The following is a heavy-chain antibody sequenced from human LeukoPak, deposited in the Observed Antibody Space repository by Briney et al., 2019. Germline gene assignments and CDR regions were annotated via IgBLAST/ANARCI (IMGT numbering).Heavy chain of an antibody. D-gene: IGHD2-2*01. V-gene: IGHV4-59*01. CDR3: AIWRGLGYCSSTSCFRFDP. CDR2: IYYSGST. J-gene: IGHJ5*02. CDR1: GGSISSYY. Sequence: SETLSLTCTVSGGSISSYYWSWIRQPPGKGLEWIGYIYYSGSTNYNPSLKSRVTISVDTSKNQFSPKLSSVTAADTAVYYCAIWRGLGYCSSTSCFRFDPWGQGTLVTVSS.